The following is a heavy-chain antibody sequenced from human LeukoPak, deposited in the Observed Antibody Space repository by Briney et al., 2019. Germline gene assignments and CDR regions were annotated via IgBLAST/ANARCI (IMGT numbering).Heavy chain of an antibody. CDR3: ARGGSYRFDY. J-gene: IGHJ4*02. Sequence: PGRSLRLSCAASGFTFTNYWMSWVRQDRGKWREWGANIKEDGSEKSYVDSVKGRFTISRDNAKNSLYLQMNSLRAEDTAAYYCARGGSYRFDYWGQGTLVTVSS. CDR1: GFTFTNYW. V-gene: IGHV3-7*01. D-gene: IGHD1-26*01. CDR2: IKEDGSEK.